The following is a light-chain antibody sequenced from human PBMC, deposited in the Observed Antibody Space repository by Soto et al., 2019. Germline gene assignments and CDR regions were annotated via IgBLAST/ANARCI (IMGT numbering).Light chain of an antibody. V-gene: IGKV1-39*01. CDR1: QSISSF. CDR3: QHSCSTPTP. Sequence: DIQMTQSPSSLSASVGDIVTITCRASQSISSFLNWYQQKPGKAPKLLIYATSSLQSGVPARLSGSGSVTDSTLTISSLQPEDFASYYCQHSCSTPTPFAPGHKVDI. CDR2: ATS. J-gene: IGKJ3*01.